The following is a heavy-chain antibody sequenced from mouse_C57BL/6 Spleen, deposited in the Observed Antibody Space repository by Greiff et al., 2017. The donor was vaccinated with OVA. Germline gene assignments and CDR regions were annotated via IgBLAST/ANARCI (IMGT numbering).Heavy chain of an antibody. CDR3: ARRGAYYSNSCYAMDY. J-gene: IGHJ4*01. V-gene: IGHV1-72*01. CDR2: IDPNSGGT. Sequence: QVQLQQPGAELVKPGASVKLSCKASGYTFTSYWMHWVKQRPGRGLEWIGRIDPNSGGTKYNEKFKSKATLPVDKPSSTAYMPLSSLTSEDSAVYYCARRGAYYSNSCYAMDYWGQGTSVTVSS. CDR1: GYTFTSYW. D-gene: IGHD2-5*01.